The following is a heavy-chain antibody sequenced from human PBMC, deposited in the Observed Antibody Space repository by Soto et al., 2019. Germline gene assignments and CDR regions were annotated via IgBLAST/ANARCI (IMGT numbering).Heavy chain of an antibody. CDR1: GGSISSYY. D-gene: IGHD3-22*01. V-gene: IGHV4-59*01. J-gene: IGHJ6*03. CDR2: IYYSGST. Sequence: SETLSLTCTVSGGSISSYYWSWIRQPPGKGLEWIGYIYYSGSTNYNPSLKSRVTISVDTSKNQFSLKLSSVTAADTAVYYCARVKDYYDSSGYYYYCYMDVGGKGTTVTVSS. CDR3: ARVKDYYDSSGYYYYCYMDV.